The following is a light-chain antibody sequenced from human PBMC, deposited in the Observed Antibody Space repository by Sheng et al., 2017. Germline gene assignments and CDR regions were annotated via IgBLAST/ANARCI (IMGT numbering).Light chain of an antibody. CDR2: DAS. CDR1: QGVGSY. J-gene: IGKJ3*01. Sequence: EIVLTQSPATLSLSPGQRATLSCRASQGVGSYLAWYQQKSGQAPRPLIYDASTRATGVPARFSGSGSGTEFTLTISSLQSEDFAVYYCQQYNDWPPAFGPGTRVDIK. CDR3: QQYNDWPPA. V-gene: IGKV3-15*01.